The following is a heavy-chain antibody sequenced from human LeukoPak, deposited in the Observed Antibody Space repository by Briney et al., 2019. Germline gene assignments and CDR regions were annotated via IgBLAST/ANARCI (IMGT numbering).Heavy chain of an antibody. J-gene: IGHJ4*02. V-gene: IGHV4-31*03. CDR2: IYYSGST. D-gene: IGHD3-10*01. Sequence: SETLSLTCTVSGGSISSGGYYWSWIRQHPGKGLEWIGYIYYSGSTYYNPSLKSRVTISVDTSKNQFSLKLSSVTAADTAVYYCARVRAYYGSGSYCDYWGQGTLVTVSS. CDR1: GGSISSGGYY. CDR3: ARVRAYYGSGSYCDY.